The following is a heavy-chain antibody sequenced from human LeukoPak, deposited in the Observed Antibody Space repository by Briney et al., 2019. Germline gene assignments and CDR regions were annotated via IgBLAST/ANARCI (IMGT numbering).Heavy chain of an antibody. CDR2: ISSSSSTI. CDR3: AKEGHLFWLRLREIFFDY. CDR1: GITFSSYS. Sequence: GGSLRLSCAASGITFSSYSMNWVRQVPGKGLEWVSYISSSSSTIYYADSVKGRFTISRDNAKNSLYLQMNSLRAEDTAVYYCAKEGHLFWLRLREIFFDYWGQGTLVTVSS. V-gene: IGHV3-48*01. D-gene: IGHD3-16*01. J-gene: IGHJ4*02.